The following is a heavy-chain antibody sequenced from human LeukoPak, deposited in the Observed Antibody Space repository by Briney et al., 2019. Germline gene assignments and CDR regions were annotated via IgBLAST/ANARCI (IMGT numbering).Heavy chain of an antibody. D-gene: IGHD4-11*01. Sequence: ASVRVSCKSSGYTFTAYYLHWVRQAPGQGLEWMGWISPNSGATNSAQTFQGRITMTRDTSISTAFMELSRLKSDDTAVYYCARGDTDYTNLTRFDYWGHGTLVTVSS. J-gene: IGHJ4*01. V-gene: IGHV1-2*02. CDR3: ARGDTDYTNLTRFDY. CDR1: GYTFTAYY. CDR2: ISPNSGAT.